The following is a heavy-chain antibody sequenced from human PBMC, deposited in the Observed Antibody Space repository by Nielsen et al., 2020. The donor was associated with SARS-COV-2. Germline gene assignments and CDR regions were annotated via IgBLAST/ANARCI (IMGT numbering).Heavy chain of an antibody. CDR2: IKQDGSEK. V-gene: IGHV3-7*03. J-gene: IGHJ4*02. CDR3: ARSNYDFWSGYYPFDY. D-gene: IGHD3-3*01. Sequence: GESLKISCAASGFTFSSYWMSWVRQAPGKGLEWVANIKQDGSEKYYVDSVKGRFTISRDNAKNSLYLQMNSLRAEDTAVYYCARSNYDFWSGYYPFDYWGQGTLVTVSS. CDR1: GFTFSSYW.